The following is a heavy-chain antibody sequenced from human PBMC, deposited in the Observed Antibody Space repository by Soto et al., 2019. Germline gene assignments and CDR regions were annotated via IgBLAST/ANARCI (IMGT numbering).Heavy chain of an antibody. D-gene: IGHD5-18*01. CDR2: INPSGGST. Sequence: ASVKVACKASGYTFTSYDMHWVRQAPGQGLEWMGIINPSGGSTSYAQKFQGRVTMTRDTSTSTVYMELSSLRSEDTAVYYCARELYSYGYTPPAHFDYWGQGTLVT. CDR3: ARELYSYGYTPPAHFDY. CDR1: GYTFTSYD. J-gene: IGHJ4*02. V-gene: IGHV1-46*01.